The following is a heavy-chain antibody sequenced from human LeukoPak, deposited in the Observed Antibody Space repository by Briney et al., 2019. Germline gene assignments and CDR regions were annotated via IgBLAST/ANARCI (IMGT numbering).Heavy chain of an antibody. Sequence: PGGSLRLSCAASGFTFSDYGMSWVRQAPGKGLEWVSAISGSGADTYYADSVKGRFTISRDNSKNTLYLHMNTLGAEDTAIYYCARNLVWGGSSSSLGYWGQGTLVTVAS. V-gene: IGHV3-23*01. CDR2: ISGSGADT. CDR3: ARNLVWGGSSSSLGY. J-gene: IGHJ4*02. CDR1: GFTFSDYG. D-gene: IGHD6-6*01.